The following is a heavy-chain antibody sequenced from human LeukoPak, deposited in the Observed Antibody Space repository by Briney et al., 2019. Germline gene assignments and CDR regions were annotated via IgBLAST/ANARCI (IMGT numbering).Heavy chain of an antibody. CDR1: EYIFTGYY. D-gene: IGHD4-23*01. Sequence: GASVKVSCKASEYIFTGYYMHWVRQAPGQGLEWMGWINPNSGGTKYAQKFQGRVTMTRDTSISTAYMELSRLRSDDTAVYYCARGYYGGHSKLDYWGQGTLVTVSS. J-gene: IGHJ4*02. CDR3: ARGYYGGHSKLDY. CDR2: INPNSGGT. V-gene: IGHV1-2*02.